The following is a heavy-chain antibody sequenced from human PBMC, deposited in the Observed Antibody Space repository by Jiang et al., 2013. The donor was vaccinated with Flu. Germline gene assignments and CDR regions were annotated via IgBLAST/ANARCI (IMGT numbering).Heavy chain of an antibody. CDR1: GGSISSGGFY. D-gene: IGHD3-3*01. CDR3: ARVKETMFGMFMGWFDP. J-gene: IGHJ5*02. V-gene: IGHV4-31*03. CDR2: IYYSGST. Sequence: GLVKPSQTLSLTCTVSGGSISSGGFYWSWIRQHPGKGLEWIGYIYYSGSTYYNPSLRGRVTISVDTSKNQFSLTLSSVTAADTAVYYCARVKETMFGMFMGWFDPWGQGTLVTVSS.